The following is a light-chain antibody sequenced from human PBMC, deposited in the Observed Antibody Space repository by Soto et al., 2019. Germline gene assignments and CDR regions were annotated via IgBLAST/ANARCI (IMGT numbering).Light chain of an antibody. Sequence: EIVLRQSPATLSLSPGERATLTCRASQSVTNYIAWYQQRPGQAPRLLIYDASNRATGVPARFSGSRSGTDFTLTISDLEPADFGLYYCQQRLNWPPGFGQGTKVDIK. CDR2: DAS. J-gene: IGKJ1*01. CDR3: QQRLNWPPG. CDR1: QSVTNY. V-gene: IGKV3-11*01.